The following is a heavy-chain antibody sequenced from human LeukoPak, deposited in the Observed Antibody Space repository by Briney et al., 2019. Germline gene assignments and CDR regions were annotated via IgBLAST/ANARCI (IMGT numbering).Heavy chain of an antibody. V-gene: IGHV3-74*01. CDR3: AKSLADSSSWYGGEYYFDY. CDR2: IRSDGSDT. Sequence: PGGSLRLSCAASGFTFSDTWMHWVRQAPGEGLVWVSRIRSDGSDTRYAESVKGRFTISRDNAKNTLYLQMNSLRAEDTAVYYCAKSLADSSSWYGGEYYFDYWGQGTLVTVSS. CDR1: GFTFSDTW. D-gene: IGHD6-13*01. J-gene: IGHJ4*02.